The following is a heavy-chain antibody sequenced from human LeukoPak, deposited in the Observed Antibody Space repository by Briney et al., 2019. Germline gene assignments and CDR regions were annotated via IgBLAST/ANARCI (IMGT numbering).Heavy chain of an antibody. J-gene: IGHJ4*01. Sequence: PGGSLRLSCTGSGFTFSSYGMHWVRQAPGKGLEWVAVISDDGRNDYFEDSVKGRFTISRDNSKNTLYLQMNSLRPEDTAVYYCAKDKARAADYYFDYWGHGTLVTVSS. D-gene: IGHD6-13*01. CDR1: GFTFSSYG. CDR3: AKDKARAADYYFDY. CDR2: ISDDGRND. V-gene: IGHV3-30*18.